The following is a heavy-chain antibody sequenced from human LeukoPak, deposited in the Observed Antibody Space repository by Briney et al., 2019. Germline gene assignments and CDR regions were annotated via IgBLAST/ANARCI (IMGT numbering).Heavy chain of an antibody. J-gene: IGHJ4*02. V-gene: IGHV1-18*01. CDR3: ARGEYPNDY. CDR2: ISAHNGDT. Sequence: ASVKVSCKVVGTSFTNYGITWVRQAPGQGLEGMAWISAHNGDTNLAQNFQGRVTMTTDTSTSTAYMELRSLRSDDTAMYYCARGEYPNDYWGQGTLVTVSS. CDR1: GTSFTNYG. D-gene: IGHD2/OR15-2a*01.